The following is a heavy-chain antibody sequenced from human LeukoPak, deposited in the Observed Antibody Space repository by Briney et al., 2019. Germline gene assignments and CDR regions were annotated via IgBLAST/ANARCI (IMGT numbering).Heavy chain of an antibody. J-gene: IGHJ4*02. D-gene: IGHD6-6*01. V-gene: IGHV3-23*01. CDR3: AKGRPISVRGYYFDY. CDR2: ISGSGGST. CDR1: GFTFSSYA. Sequence: GGSLRLSCAASGFTFSSYAMSWVRQAPGKGLEWVSAISGSGGSTYYADSVKGRFTISRDNSKNTLYLQMNSLRAENTAVYYCAKGRPISVRGYYFDYWGQGTLVTVSS.